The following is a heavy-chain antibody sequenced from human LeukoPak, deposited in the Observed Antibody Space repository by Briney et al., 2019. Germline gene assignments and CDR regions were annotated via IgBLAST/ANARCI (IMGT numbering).Heavy chain of an antibody. V-gene: IGHV3-21*01. CDR3: ARVSCSGGSCYIFDY. CDR2: ISSSSSYI. Sequence: GGSLRLSCAASGFTFSSYSMNWVRQAPGKGLEWVSSISSSSSYIYYADSVKGRFTISRDNAKNSLYLQMNSLRAEDTAVYYCARVSCSGGSCYIFDYWGQGTLVTVSS. CDR1: GFTFSSYS. D-gene: IGHD2-15*01. J-gene: IGHJ4*02.